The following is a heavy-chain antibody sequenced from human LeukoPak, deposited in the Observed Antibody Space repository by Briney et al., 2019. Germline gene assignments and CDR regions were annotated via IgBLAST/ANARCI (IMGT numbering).Heavy chain of an antibody. Sequence: GASVKVSCKASGYTFTSYGISWVRQAPGLGLEWMGWISAYNGNTNYAQKLQGRVTMTTDTSTSTAYMELRSLRSDDTAVYYCARDNWNDFWSGYFGYWGQGTLVTVSS. J-gene: IGHJ4*02. CDR2: ISAYNGNT. CDR1: GYTFTSYG. D-gene: IGHD3-3*01. V-gene: IGHV1-18*01. CDR3: ARDNWNDFWSGYFGY.